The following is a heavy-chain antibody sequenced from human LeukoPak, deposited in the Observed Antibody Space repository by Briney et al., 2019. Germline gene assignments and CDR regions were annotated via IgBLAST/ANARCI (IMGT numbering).Heavy chain of an antibody. CDR1: GGSISSSSYY. CDR2: IYYSGNT. D-gene: IGHD3-10*01. Sequence: SETLSLTCTVSGGSISSSSYYWGWIRQPPGKGLEWIGSIYYSGNTFYNPSLKSRVTISIDTSKNQFSLKVNSVTAADTAVYYCVRGVRDVASPLYYMDVWGKGTTVTVSS. V-gene: IGHV4-39*07. J-gene: IGHJ6*03. CDR3: VRGVRDVASPLYYMDV.